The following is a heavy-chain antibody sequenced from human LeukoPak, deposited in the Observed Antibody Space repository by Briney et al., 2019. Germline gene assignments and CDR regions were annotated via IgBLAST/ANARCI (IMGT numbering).Heavy chain of an antibody. CDR3: ARDRGSYPKGWFDP. J-gene: IGHJ5*02. V-gene: IGHV1-18*01. CDR2: ISAYNGNT. CDR1: GYTFTSYG. Sequence: ASVKISCKASGYTFTSYGITWVRQDPGQGLEWMGWISAYNGNTNYAQKLQGRVTMTTDTSTSTAYMELRSLRSDDTAVYYCARDRGSYPKGWFDPWGQGTLVTVSS. D-gene: IGHD1-26*01.